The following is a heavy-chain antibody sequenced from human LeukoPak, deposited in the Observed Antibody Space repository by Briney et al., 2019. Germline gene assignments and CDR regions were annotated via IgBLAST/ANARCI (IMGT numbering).Heavy chain of an antibody. V-gene: IGHV3-7*03. CDR1: GFRFSGYW. CDR3: AREEVKSFDN. CDR2: IKGDGSET. Sequence: PGGTLSLSCAASGFRFSGYWMTWVRQAPGKGLEWVANIKGDGSETSYVTSVRGRFTISRDNAKSSLYLQMNNLRVEDTAVYYCAREEVKSFDNWGQGTLVTVSS. J-gene: IGHJ4*02.